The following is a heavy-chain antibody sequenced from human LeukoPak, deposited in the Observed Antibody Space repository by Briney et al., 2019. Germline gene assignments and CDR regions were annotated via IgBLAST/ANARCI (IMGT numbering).Heavy chain of an antibody. V-gene: IGHV3-21*01. D-gene: IGHD1-1*01. J-gene: IGHJ4*02. Sequence: GGSLRLSCAASGFTFSSYSMNWVRQAPGKGLEWVSSISSSSSYIYYADSVKGRFTISRDNSKNTLYLQMNSLRAEDTAVYYCAKPKLTPFDYWGQGTLVTVSS. CDR1: GFTFSSYS. CDR3: AKPKLTPFDY. CDR2: ISSSSSYI.